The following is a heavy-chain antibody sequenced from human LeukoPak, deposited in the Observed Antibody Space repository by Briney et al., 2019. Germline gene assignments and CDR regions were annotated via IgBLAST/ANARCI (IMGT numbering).Heavy chain of an antibody. CDR2: INHSGST. D-gene: IGHD6-19*01. CDR1: GGSFSGYY. Sequence: PSETLSLTCAVYGGSFSGYYWSWIRQPPGKGLEWIGEINHSGSTNYNPSLKSRVTISVDTSKNQFSLKLSSVTAADTAVHYCARVIAVAGSARYYFDYWGQGTLVTVSS. V-gene: IGHV4-34*01. J-gene: IGHJ4*02. CDR3: ARVIAVAGSARYYFDY.